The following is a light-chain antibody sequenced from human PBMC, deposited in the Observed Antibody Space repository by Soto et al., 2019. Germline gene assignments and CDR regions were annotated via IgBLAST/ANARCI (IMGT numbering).Light chain of an antibody. J-gene: IGKJ1*01. CDR1: QSVSMY. V-gene: IGKV1-39*01. CDR2: AAS. CDR3: QQSYSILWT. Sequence: DIQMTQSPSSLSASVGDRVTITCRASQSVSMYLNWYQQKPGKAPKLLIYAASSLQSGVPSRFSGSGSGTDFTLTISSLQPEDFATYYCQQSYSILWTFGQGTKVDIK.